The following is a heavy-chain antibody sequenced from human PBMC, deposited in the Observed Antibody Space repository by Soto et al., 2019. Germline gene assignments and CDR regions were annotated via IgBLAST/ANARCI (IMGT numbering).Heavy chain of an antibody. J-gene: IGHJ6*02. Sequence: ASVKVSCKVSGYTLTELSTHWVRQAPGKGLEWMGGFDPEDGETIYAQKFQGRVTMTEDTSTDTAYMELSSLRSEDTAVYYCAIQGPIYYYYGMDVWGQGTTVTVSS. CDR2: FDPEDGET. CDR3: AIQGPIYYYYGMDV. CDR1: GYTLTELS. V-gene: IGHV1-24*01.